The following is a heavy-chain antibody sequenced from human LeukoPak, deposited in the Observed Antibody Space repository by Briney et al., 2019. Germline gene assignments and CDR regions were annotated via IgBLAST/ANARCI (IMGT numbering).Heavy chain of an antibody. CDR3: ARDPAYDSSGHPLDY. Sequence: PGGSLRLSCAASGFTFSSYEMNWVRQAPGKGLEWVSYISSSGSTIYYADSLKGRFTISRDNAKNSLYLQMNSLRAEDTAVYYCARDPAYDSSGHPLDYWGQGTLVTVSS. D-gene: IGHD3-22*01. CDR1: GFTFSSYE. V-gene: IGHV3-48*03. CDR2: ISSSGSTI. J-gene: IGHJ4*02.